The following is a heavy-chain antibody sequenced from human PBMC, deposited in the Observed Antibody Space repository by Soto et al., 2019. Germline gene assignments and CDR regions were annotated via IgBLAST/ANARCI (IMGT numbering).Heavy chain of an antibody. CDR1: GFTFSSYG. V-gene: IGHV3-33*01. CDR3: ARDQGFRYSSSPHDY. D-gene: IGHD6-6*01. CDR2: IWYDGSNK. Sequence: GGSLRLSCAASGFTFSSYGMHWVRQAPGKGLEWVAVIWYDGSNKYYADSVKGRFTISRDNSKNTLYLQMNSLRAEDTAVYYCARDQGFRYSSSPHDYWGQGTLVTVSS. J-gene: IGHJ4*02.